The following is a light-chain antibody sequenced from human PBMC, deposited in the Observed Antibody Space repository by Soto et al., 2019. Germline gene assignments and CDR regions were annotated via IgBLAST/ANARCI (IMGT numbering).Light chain of an antibody. CDR2: GAS. V-gene: IGKV3-15*01. J-gene: IGKJ3*01. CDR3: QQYHYWPPIT. Sequence: EIVMSQSPGTLSLSAGERATVSCRASHSVSSDLAWYQLKPGQAPRLLIYGASTKATDVPARFSGGGSGTEFTLTISSLQSEDSAIYDCQQYHYWPPITFGPGTKVYIK. CDR1: HSVSSD.